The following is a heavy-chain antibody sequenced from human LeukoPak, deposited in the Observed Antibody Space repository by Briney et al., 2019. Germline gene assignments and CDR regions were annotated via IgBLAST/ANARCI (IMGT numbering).Heavy chain of an antibody. Sequence: PSETLSLTCAVSGGSISSGGYSWSWTRQPPGKGLEWIGYIYHSGSTYYNPSLKSRVTISVDRSKNQFSLKLSSVTAADTAVYYCARGIPSYGMDVWGQGTTVTVSS. CDR2: IYHSGST. CDR3: ARGIPSYGMDV. D-gene: IGHD2-2*02. CDR1: GGSISSGGYS. V-gene: IGHV4-30-2*01. J-gene: IGHJ6*02.